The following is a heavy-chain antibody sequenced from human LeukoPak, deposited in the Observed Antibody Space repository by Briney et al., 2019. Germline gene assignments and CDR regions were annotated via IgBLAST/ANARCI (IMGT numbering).Heavy chain of an antibody. CDR1: GGSFSGYY. CDR2: INHSGST. D-gene: IGHD5-12*01. Sequence: SETLSLTCAVYGGSFSGYYWSWIRQPPGKGLEWIGEINHSGSTNYNPSLKSRVTISVGTSKNQFSLKLSSVTAADTAVYYCARSRWLRFGFNYWGQGTLVTVSS. CDR3: ARSRWLRFGFNY. V-gene: IGHV4-34*01. J-gene: IGHJ4*02.